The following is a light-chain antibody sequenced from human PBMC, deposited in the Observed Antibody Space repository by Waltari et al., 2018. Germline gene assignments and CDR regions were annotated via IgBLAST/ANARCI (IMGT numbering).Light chain of an antibody. Sequence: SYELTQPPSVSVSPGQTASITCSGNKLGDKYACWYQQKPGQSPVVVLYKDTKRPPGLPERFSGSNSGNTAALTISGTQAMDEADYYCQAWDTSTYHVVFGGGTKLTVL. J-gene: IGLJ2*01. CDR1: KLGDKY. V-gene: IGLV3-1*01. CDR2: KDT. CDR3: QAWDTSTYHVV.